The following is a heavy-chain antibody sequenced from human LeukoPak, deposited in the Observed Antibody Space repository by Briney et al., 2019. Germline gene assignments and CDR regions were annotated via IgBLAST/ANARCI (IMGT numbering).Heavy chain of an antibody. CDR2: ITPNSGGT. CDR1: GYTFNDYN. D-gene: IGHD1-1*01. J-gene: IGHJ6*03. Sequence: GASVKVSCKASGYTFNDYNMHWVRQAPGQGLEWMGWITPNSGGTNYAQKFQGRVTMTRDTSISTAYMELISLRSDDTAVYYCARGGFAGNILERASYYYFLDVWGKGTTVTVSS. CDR3: ARGGFAGNILERASYYYFLDV. V-gene: IGHV1-2*02.